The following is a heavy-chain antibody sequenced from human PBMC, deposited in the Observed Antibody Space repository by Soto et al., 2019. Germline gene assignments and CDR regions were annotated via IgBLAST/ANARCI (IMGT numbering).Heavy chain of an antibody. D-gene: IGHD4-17*01. J-gene: IGHJ4*02. Sequence: QVQLQESGPGLVKPSQTLSLTCTVSGGSISSGGYYWSWIRQHPGKGLEWIGYIYYSGSTYYNPSLKSRVTISVDTSKNQFSLKLSSVTAADTAVYYCARVQHDYGDYGAWGSFDSWGQGTLVTVSS. CDR3: ARVQHDYGDYGAWGSFDS. V-gene: IGHV4-31*03. CDR2: IYYSGST. CDR1: GGSISSGGYY.